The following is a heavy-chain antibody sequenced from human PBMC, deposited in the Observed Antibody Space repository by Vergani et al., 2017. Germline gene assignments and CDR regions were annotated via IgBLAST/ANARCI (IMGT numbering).Heavy chain of an antibody. J-gene: IGHJ5*02. CDR1: GFSLSNARMG. D-gene: IGHD2-2*01. CDR3: ARNVPATAFGRDNWFDP. CDR2: IFSNDEK. Sequence: QVTLKESGPVLVKPTETLTLTCTVSGFSLSNARMGVSWIRQPPGKALEWLAHIFSNDEKSYSTSLKSRLTISKDTSKSQVVLTMTNMDPVDTATYDCARNVPATAFGRDNWFDPWGQGTLVTVSS. V-gene: IGHV2-26*01.